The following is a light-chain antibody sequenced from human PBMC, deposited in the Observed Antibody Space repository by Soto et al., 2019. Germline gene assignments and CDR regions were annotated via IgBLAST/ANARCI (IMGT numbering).Light chain of an antibody. V-gene: IGLV2-11*01. Sequence: QPVLTQPRSVSGSPGQSVTISCTGTSSDVGGYNYVSWYQQHPGKAPKLMIYDVTKRPSGVPDRFSGSKSGDTASLTISGLQAEDEADYYCCSYAGNYSVVFGGGTKVTVL. J-gene: IGLJ2*01. CDR3: CSYAGNYSVV. CDR2: DVT. CDR1: SSDVGGYNY.